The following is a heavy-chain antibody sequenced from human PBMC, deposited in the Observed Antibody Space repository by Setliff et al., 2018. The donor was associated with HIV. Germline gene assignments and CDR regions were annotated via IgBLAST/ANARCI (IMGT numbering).Heavy chain of an antibody. CDR1: GGSFSGYL. D-gene: IGHD3-10*01. Sequence: SETLSLTCAVYGGSFSGYLWSWVRQPSGKGLGWIGEINHSGTTNYSPSLKSRLTISVDTSKNQFSLNLTSLTAADTAVYYCATRPMIRGKPFDTWSPGALVTVSS. J-gene: IGHJ4*02. CDR3: ATRPMIRGKPFDT. V-gene: IGHV4-34*01. CDR2: INHSGTT.